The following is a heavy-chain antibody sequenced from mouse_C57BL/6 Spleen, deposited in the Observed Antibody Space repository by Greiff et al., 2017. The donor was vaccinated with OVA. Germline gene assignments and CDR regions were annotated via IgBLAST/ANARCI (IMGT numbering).Heavy chain of an antibody. CDR3: ARSGEDGYFPFAY. D-gene: IGHD2-3*01. CDR1: GGACTSYN. V-gene: IGHV1-12*01. Sequence: QVQLQQSGAELVRPGASVKMVGRAAGGACTSYNMHWVKQTPRQGLEWIGARYPVNDDTSYNQKFKGKATLTVDKSSSTAYMQLSSLTSEDSAVYFCARSGEDGYFPFAYWGQGTLVTVSA. J-gene: IGHJ3*01. CDR2: RYPVNDDT.